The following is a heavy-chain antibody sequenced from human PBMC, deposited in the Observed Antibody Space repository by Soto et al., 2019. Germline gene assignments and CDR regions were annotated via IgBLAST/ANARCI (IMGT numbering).Heavy chain of an antibody. J-gene: IGHJ6*02. CDR3: ASRRYCGYACYQKHYNGMDV. V-gene: IGHV1-69*08. Sequence: QVQLVQSGAEVKKPGSSVRVSCRASGDTFSSYTVNWLRQAPGQGLEWMGRIIPVLGTTDYAQKFKGRVTITPDKSRXSXDXXLCCLRSEDTAVYYCASRRYCGYACYQKHYNGMDVWGRGTTVTVAS. D-gene: IGHD2-21*02. CDR2: IIPVLGTT. CDR1: GDTFSSYT.